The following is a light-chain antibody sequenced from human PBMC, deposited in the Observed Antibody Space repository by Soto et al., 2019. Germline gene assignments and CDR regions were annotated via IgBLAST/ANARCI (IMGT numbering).Light chain of an antibody. CDR2: SAS. Sequence: DIQMTQSPSTLSASVGDRVIITCRASQSISTWLARYQQKPGEGPKLLIYSASTLQSGVPSRFSGSGSGTEFTLTISGLQPDDFATYYCQQYDGNFGGGTRVEIK. V-gene: IGKV1-5*01. CDR1: QSISTW. J-gene: IGKJ4*01. CDR3: QQYDGN.